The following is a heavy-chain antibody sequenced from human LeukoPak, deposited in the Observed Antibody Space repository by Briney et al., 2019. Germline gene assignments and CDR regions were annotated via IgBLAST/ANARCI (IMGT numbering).Heavy chain of an antibody. D-gene: IGHD3-10*01. CDR2: FDPEDGET. V-gene: IGHV1-24*01. J-gene: IGHJ4*02. CDR3: ATRGSGSYYRYYFDY. Sequence: GASVKVSCKVSGYTLTELSMHWVRQAPGKGLEWMGGFDPEDGETIYAQKFQGRVTMTEDTSTDTAYMELSSLRSEDTAVYYCATRGSGSYYRYYFDYWGQGTLVTVSS. CDR1: GYTLTELS.